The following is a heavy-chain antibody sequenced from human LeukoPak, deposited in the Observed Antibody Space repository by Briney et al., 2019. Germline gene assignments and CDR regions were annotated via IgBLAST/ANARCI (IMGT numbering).Heavy chain of an antibody. D-gene: IGHD3-9*01. CDR1: GFTFSSYS. J-gene: IGHJ4*02. V-gene: IGHV3-21*01. CDR3: ARGAYYDILTGFDY. CDR2: ISSSSGYI. Sequence: GGSLRLSCAASGFTFSSYSMNWVRQAPGKGLEWVSSISSSSGYIYYADSVKGRFTISRDNAKNSLYLQMNSLRAEDTAVYYCARGAYYDILTGFDYWGQGTLVTVSS.